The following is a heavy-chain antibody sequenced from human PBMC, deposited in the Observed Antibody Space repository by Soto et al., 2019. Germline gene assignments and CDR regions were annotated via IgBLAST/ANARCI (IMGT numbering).Heavy chain of an antibody. CDR3: AIKEPSGQWLDNYYYYGMDV. V-gene: IGHV3-23*01. CDR2: ISGSGGST. Sequence: PGGSLRISWGASGFTFSGYAVSRVRQAPGKGLEWVSAISGSGGSTYYADSVKGRFTISRDNSKNTLYLQMNSLRAEDTAVYYCAIKEPSGQWLDNYYYYGMDVWGQGTTVTVSS. J-gene: IGHJ6*02. D-gene: IGHD6-19*01. CDR1: GFTFSGYA.